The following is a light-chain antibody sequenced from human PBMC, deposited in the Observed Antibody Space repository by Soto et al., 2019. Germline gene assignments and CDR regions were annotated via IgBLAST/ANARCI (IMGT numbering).Light chain of an antibody. Sequence: DIQMTQSPSSLSASIGDRVTITCRASQNIGSFLNWYQQKPEEAPRLLVYSAFRIQSGVPSRFKANGPGTDLPRSVSRLQPEDFSTYHVSRGSATPVTLRLRARL. V-gene: IGKV1-39*01. CDR3: SRGSATPVT. CDR2: SAF. J-gene: IGKJ5*01. CDR1: QNIGSF.